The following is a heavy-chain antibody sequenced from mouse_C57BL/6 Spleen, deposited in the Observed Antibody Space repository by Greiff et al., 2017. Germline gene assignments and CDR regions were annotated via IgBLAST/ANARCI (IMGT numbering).Heavy chain of an antibody. CDR1: GYAFSSSW. CDR2: IYPGDGDT. D-gene: IGHD2-3*01. J-gene: IGHJ4*01. V-gene: IGHV1-82*01. CDR3: ARSPDGLDAMDY. Sequence: QVQLQQSGPELVKPGASVKISCKASGYAFSSSWMTWVKQRPGQGLDWIGRIYPGDGDTNYNGKFKGKATLTADKSSSTAYMQLSSLTSEDSAVYFCARSPDGLDAMDYWGQGTSVTVSS.